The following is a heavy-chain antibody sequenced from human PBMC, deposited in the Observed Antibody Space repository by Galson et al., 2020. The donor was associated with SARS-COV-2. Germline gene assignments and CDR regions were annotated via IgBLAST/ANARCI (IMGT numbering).Heavy chain of an antibody. J-gene: IGHJ4*02. Sequence: GGSLRLSCAASGFTFIYYSMNWIRQAPGKGLEWVSYISSSGGTIYYADSVKGRFTISTDNAKNSLYLQMNSLRAEDTAVYYCARDQIAVAGKSLDYWGQGTLVTVSS. V-gene: IGHV3-48*01. CDR1: GFTFIYYS. CDR2: ISSSGGTI. D-gene: IGHD6-19*01. CDR3: ARDQIAVAGKSLDY.